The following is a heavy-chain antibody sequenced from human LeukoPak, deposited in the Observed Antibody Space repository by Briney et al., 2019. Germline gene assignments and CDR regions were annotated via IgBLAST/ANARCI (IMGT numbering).Heavy chain of an antibody. Sequence: GGSLRLSCAASGFTFSSYAMHWVRQAPGKGLEWVAVISYDGSNKYYADSVKGRFTISRDNSENTLYLQMNSLRAEDTAVYYCARDPAVAGPGDYWGQGTLVTVSS. CDR1: GFTFSSYA. V-gene: IGHV3-30*04. J-gene: IGHJ4*02. CDR3: ARDPAVAGPGDY. CDR2: ISYDGSNK. D-gene: IGHD6-19*01.